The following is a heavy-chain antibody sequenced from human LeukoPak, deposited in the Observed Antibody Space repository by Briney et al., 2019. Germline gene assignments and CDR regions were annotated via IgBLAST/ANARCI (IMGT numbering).Heavy chain of an antibody. J-gene: IGHJ4*02. V-gene: IGHV4-39*01. CDR3: ARHPTSITIFGVVDY. Sequence: SETLSLPCTVSGGSISSSSDYWGWIRQPPGKGLEWIGIIYYSGSTYYNPSLKSRVTISVDTSKNQFSLKLSSVTAADTAVYYCARHPTSITIFGVVDYWGQGTLVTVSS. CDR1: GGSISSSSDY. D-gene: IGHD3-3*01. CDR2: IYYSGST.